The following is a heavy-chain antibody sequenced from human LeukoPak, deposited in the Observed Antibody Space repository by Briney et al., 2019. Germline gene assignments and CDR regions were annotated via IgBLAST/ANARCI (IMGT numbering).Heavy chain of an antibody. CDR2: MEKELNGYAT. CDR1: GFTFSGSS. J-gene: IGHJ4*02. CDR3: TTYRNGHQ. V-gene: IGHV3-73*01. D-gene: IGHD1-26*01. Sequence: GGSLKVSCAASGFTFSGSSIHWVRQASGKGLEWIGLMEKELNGYATAYAASVRGRFTISRDDSQNTAYLQMDSLKTEDTAVYYCTTYRNGHQWGQGTLVTVSS.